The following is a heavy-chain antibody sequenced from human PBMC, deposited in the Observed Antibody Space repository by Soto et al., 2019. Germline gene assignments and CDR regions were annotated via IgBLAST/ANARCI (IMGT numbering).Heavy chain of an antibody. CDR2: IYYSGST. V-gene: IGHV4-59*01. Sequence: SETLSLTCTVSGGSISSYYWSWIRQPPGKGLEWIGYIYYSGSTNYNPSLKSRVTISVDTSKNQFSLKLSSVTAADTAVYYCASGYCSGGSCFFLNGMDVWGQGTTVTVSS. D-gene: IGHD2-15*01. CDR3: ASGYCSGGSCFFLNGMDV. J-gene: IGHJ6*02. CDR1: GGSISSYY.